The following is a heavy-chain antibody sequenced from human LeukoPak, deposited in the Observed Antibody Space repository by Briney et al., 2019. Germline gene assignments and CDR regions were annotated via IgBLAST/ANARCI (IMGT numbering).Heavy chain of an antibody. Sequence: GGSLRLSCAASGFTFSSYAMSWVRQAPGKGLGWVAFIRYDGSNKYYADSVKGRFTISRDNSKNTLYLQMNSLRAEDTAVYYCATKRAASGDFDYWGQGTLVTVSS. D-gene: IGHD6-13*01. J-gene: IGHJ4*02. CDR1: GFTFSSYA. V-gene: IGHV3-30*02. CDR3: ATKRAASGDFDY. CDR2: IRYDGSNK.